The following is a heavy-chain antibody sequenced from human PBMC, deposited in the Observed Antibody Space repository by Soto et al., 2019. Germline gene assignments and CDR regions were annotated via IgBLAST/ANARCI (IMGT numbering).Heavy chain of an antibody. CDR1: GGSLSGYY. CDR2: INPGGVT. V-gene: IGHV4-34*01. CDR3: ERVVIRMAMQSIDS. D-gene: IGHD2-15*01. Sequence: SETLSLTCGVYGGSLSGYYWSWIRQPPGKGLEWIGEINPGGVTNYNPSLKSRLTISLDTSKKQVSLNLKSMTAADTAVYYCERVVIRMAMQSIDSWGPGTLVTVSS. J-gene: IGHJ4*02.